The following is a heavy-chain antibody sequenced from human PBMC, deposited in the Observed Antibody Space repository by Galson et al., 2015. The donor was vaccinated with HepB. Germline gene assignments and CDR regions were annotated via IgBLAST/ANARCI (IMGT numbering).Heavy chain of an antibody. J-gene: IGHJ4*02. V-gene: IGHV3-7*01. CDR1: GFTFSSYW. CDR3: ARDNGRDGYNLYY. Sequence: SLRLSCAASGFTFSSYWMSWVRQAPGKGLEWVANIKQDGSEKYYVDSVKGRFTISRDNAKNSLYLQINSLRAEDTAVYYCARDNGRDGYNLYYWGQGTLVTVSS. D-gene: IGHD5-24*01. CDR2: IKQDGSEK.